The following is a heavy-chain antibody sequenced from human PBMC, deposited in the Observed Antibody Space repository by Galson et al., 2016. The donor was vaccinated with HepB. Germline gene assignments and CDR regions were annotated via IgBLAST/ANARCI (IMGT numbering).Heavy chain of an antibody. CDR2: IYYSGST. D-gene: IGHD5-18*01. CDR1: GGSVSSGSYY. J-gene: IGHJ4*02. Sequence: ETLSLTCTVSGGSVSSGSYYWSWIRQPPGKGLEWIGYIYYSGSTNDNPSLKSRVTISVDTSKNQFSLKLSSVTAADTAVYYCATIRARGYSYGYVPGIPDYWGRGTLVTVSS. CDR3: ATIRARGYSYGYVPGIPDY. V-gene: IGHV4-61*01.